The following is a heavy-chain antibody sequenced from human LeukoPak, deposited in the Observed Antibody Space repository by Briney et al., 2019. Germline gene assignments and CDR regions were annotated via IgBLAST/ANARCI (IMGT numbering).Heavy chain of an antibody. CDR1: GFTFSSYA. CDR3: ARTRFDY. CDR2: ISYDGSNK. V-gene: IGHV3-30-3*01. Sequence: GRSLRLSCAASGFTFSSYAMHWVRQAPGKGLEWVAVISYDGSNKYYADPVKGRFTISRDNSKNTLYLQMNSLRAEDTAVYYCARTRFDYWGQGTLVTVSS. J-gene: IGHJ4*02.